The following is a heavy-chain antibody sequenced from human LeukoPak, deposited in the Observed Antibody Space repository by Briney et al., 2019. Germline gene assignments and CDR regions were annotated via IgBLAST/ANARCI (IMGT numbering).Heavy chain of an antibody. Sequence: SETLSLTCTVSGYSISIDYYWGWVRQTPGKGLEWIASIYHSGTTDYNPSLQSRIIMFVDTSRNQFSLKLRSVTAADTAVYYCARVGGYNQDYWGQGTLVTVSS. CDR3: ARVGGYNQDY. D-gene: IGHD5-24*01. CDR2: IYHSGTT. CDR1: GYSISIDYY. V-gene: IGHV4-38-2*02. J-gene: IGHJ4*02.